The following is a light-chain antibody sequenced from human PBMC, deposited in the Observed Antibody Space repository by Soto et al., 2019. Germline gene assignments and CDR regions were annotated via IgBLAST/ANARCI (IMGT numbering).Light chain of an antibody. CDR1: SSDVGGYNY. V-gene: IGLV2-14*03. CDR2: DVT. Sequence: QSALTQPASVSGSPGQSITISCTGTSSDVGGYNYVSWYQHHPGKAPKLMIYDVTNRPSGVSNRFSGSKSGNTASLTISGLQAEDEADFSCSSYTGSSTYVFGTGTKVTVL. CDR3: SSYTGSSTYV. J-gene: IGLJ1*01.